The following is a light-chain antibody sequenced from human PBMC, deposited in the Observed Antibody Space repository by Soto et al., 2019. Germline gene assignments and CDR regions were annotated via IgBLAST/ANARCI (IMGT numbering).Light chain of an antibody. CDR2: EVS. V-gene: IGLV2-8*01. Sequence: QPALTQPPSASGSLGQSVTISCTGTSSDIGTYDYVSWYQQHPGRAPKLIIFEVSKRPLGVPDRFSGSKSGNTASLIVSGLQPDDEAEYHCTSYTGDDFTFVFGTGTKLTVL. CDR3: TSYTGDDFTFV. CDR1: SSDIGTYDY. J-gene: IGLJ1*01.